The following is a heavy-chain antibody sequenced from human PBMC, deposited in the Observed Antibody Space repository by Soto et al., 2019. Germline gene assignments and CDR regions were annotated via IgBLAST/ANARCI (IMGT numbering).Heavy chain of an antibody. CDR3: AKEGPITNWYFDY. J-gene: IGHJ4*02. CDR2: ISYDGKVA. CDR1: GFTFSSYG. Sequence: QVQLVESGGGVVQPGRSLRLSCAASGFTFSSYGMHWVRQAPGKWLEWVTVISYDGKVAYYADSVKGRFTISRDNSKNTRYLQMNSLRTEDTAMYYCAKEGPITNWYFDYWGQGTLVTVSS. V-gene: IGHV3-30*18. D-gene: IGHD1-1*01.